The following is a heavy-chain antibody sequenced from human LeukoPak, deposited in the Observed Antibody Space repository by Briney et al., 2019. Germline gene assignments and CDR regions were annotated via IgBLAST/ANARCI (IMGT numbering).Heavy chain of an antibody. CDR1: GFTVSSNY. Sequence: GGSLRLSCAASGFTVSSNYMNWVRQAPGKGLEWVSVIYSGGSTYYADSVKGRFTISRDHSKNTLYLQMNSLRAEDTAVYYCARAGYSDFWSGDYNWFAPWGQGTLVTVSS. V-gene: IGHV3-53*01. D-gene: IGHD3-3*01. J-gene: IGHJ5*02. CDR3: ARAGYSDFWSGDYNWFAP. CDR2: IYSGGST.